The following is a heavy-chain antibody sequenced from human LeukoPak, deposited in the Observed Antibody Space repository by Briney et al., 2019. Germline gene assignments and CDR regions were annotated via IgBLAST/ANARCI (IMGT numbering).Heavy chain of an antibody. Sequence: GGSLRLSCAASGFTFSTYNMNWVRQAPGKGLEWVSSISSSNSYIYYADSVKGRFTISRDNSKNTLYLQMNSLRAEDTAVYYCARSIVVVVAATPFDYWGQGTLVTVSS. CDR2: ISSSNSYI. CDR3: ARSIVVVVAATPFDY. V-gene: IGHV3-21*04. CDR1: GFTFSTYN. D-gene: IGHD2-15*01. J-gene: IGHJ4*02.